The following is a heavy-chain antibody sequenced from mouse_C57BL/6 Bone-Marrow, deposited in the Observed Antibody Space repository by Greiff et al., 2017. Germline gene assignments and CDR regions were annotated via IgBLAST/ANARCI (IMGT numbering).Heavy chain of an antibody. CDR1: GYTFTDYN. Sequence: VQLQQSGPELVKPGASVKIPCKASGYTFTDYNMDWVKQSHGKSLEWIGDINPNNGGTIYNQKFKGKATLTVDKSSSTAYMKLRSLTSEDTAVYYCARRDTTVVAEAMDYWGQGTSVTVSS. CDR3: ARRDTTVVAEAMDY. D-gene: IGHD1-1*01. V-gene: IGHV1-18*01. J-gene: IGHJ4*01. CDR2: INPNNGGT.